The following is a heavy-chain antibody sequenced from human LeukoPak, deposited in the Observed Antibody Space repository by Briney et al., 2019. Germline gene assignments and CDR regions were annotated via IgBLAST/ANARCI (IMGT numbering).Heavy chain of an antibody. J-gene: IGHJ1*01. D-gene: IGHD3-22*01. CDR3: AKDIDPQWLKYFQH. CDR2: ISGDGGST. Sequence: GGSRRLSCAASGFTFDDYAMHWVRHAPGKGLEWVSLISGDGGSTYYADSVKGRFTISRDNSKNSLYLQMNSLRTEDTALYYCAKDIDPQWLKYFQHWGQGTLVTVSS. V-gene: IGHV3-43*02. CDR1: GFTFDDYA.